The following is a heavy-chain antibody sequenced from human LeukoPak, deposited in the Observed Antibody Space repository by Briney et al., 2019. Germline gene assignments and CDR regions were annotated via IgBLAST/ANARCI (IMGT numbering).Heavy chain of an antibody. CDR2: IRRKVYGGTT. D-gene: IGHD3-3*01. CDR1: GFAFGDFA. V-gene: IGHV3-49*03. Sequence: GGSLRLSCLGSGFAFGDFAMSWIRQAPGKGPEWLGFIRRKVYGGTTEYAASVKGRITISRDDSRSVAYLQMNSLKIEDAAVYYRTRVRGDYDFWSGYFDYWGQGALVTVSS. CDR3: TRVRGDYDFWSGYFDY. J-gene: IGHJ4*02.